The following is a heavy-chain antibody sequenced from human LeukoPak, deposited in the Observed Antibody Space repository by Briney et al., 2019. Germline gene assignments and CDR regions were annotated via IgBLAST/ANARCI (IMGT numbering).Heavy chain of an antibody. Sequence: SETLSLTCAVYGGSFSGYYWSWIRQLPGKGLEWIGEINHSGSTNYNPSLKSRVTISVDTSKNQFSLKLSSVTAADTAVYYCATSYGPLDYWGQGTLVTVSS. V-gene: IGHV4-34*01. CDR3: ATSYGPLDY. CDR1: GGSFSGYY. D-gene: IGHD4-17*01. CDR2: INHSGST. J-gene: IGHJ4*02.